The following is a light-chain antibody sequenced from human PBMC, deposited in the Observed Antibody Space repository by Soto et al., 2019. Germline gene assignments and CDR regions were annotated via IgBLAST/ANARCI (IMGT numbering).Light chain of an antibody. J-gene: IGLJ2*01. CDR3: ATWDSKLSAVV. Sequence: QSVLTQPPSMSAAPGQKVPISCSGSSSNIGDNFVSWYQHLPGTAPKLLIFDNSQRPSEIPDRFFCSKSGTIATLAITGPQTGDEAVYYCATWDSKLSAVVFGGGTKLTV. V-gene: IGLV1-51*01. CDR2: DNS. CDR1: SSNIGDNF.